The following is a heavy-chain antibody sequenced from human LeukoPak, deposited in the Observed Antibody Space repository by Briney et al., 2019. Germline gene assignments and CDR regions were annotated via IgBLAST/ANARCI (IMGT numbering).Heavy chain of an antibody. CDR1: GGSINSLY. J-gene: IGHJ6*03. Sequence: SETLSLTCTVSGGSINSLYWSWIRQPPGKGLEWIGYIYYTGSTNYNPSLKSRVSMSVDTSKNQFSLKLSSVTAADTAVYYCARGDNYDYVWGSYLSYMDVWGKGTTVTVSS. CDR3: ARGDNYDYVWGSYLSYMDV. CDR2: IYYTGST. D-gene: IGHD3-16*02. V-gene: IGHV4-59*11.